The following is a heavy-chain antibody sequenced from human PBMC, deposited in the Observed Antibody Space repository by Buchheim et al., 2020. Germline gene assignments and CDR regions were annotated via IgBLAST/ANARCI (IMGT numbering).Heavy chain of an antibody. D-gene: IGHD2-15*01. V-gene: IGHV3-13*04. CDR2: IGIGGDT. Sequence: EVQLVESGGGLVQPGGSLRLSCAASGFSFSSYDMHWVRQITGKGLEWVSGIGIGGDTYYLGAVKGRFRVSRDNAKSSMYLQMNSLRVADTALYYCARWHCSGGSCYSDYWGQGTL. J-gene: IGHJ4*02. CDR1: GFSFSSYD. CDR3: ARWHCSGGSCYSDY.